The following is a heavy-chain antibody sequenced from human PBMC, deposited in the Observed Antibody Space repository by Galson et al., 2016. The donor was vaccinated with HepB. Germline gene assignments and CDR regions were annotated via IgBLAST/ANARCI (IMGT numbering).Heavy chain of an antibody. V-gene: IGHV3-48*01. CDR2: ISSSSSTI. D-gene: IGHD3-3*01. CDR3: ARTAFWSGSRVWGGMDV. Sequence: SLRLSCAASGFTFSSYSMNWVRQAPGKGLEWVSYISSSSSTIYYADSVKGRFTISRDNAKNSLYLQMNILRAEATAVYYCARTAFWSGSRVWGGMDVWVQGTTVTVSS. J-gene: IGHJ6*02. CDR1: GFTFSSYS.